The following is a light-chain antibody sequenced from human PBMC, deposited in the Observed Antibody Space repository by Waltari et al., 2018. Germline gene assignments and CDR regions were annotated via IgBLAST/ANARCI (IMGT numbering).Light chain of an antibody. J-gene: IGKJ1*01. CDR2: GAS. CDR1: QSVRGS. V-gene: IGKV3-20*01. Sequence: EIVLTQSPGTLSLSPGERATLSCRASQSVRGSLAWYQQKAGQAPRLLIYGASSRATGIPDRFSGSGSGTDFSLNISRLEPEDFAVYYCQHYVRLPATFGQGTKVEI. CDR3: QHYVRLPAT.